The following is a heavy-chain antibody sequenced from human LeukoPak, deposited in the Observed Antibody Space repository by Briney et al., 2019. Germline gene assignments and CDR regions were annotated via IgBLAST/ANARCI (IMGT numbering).Heavy chain of an antibody. CDR3: ARAYSERYGLVYYYMDV. D-gene: IGHD1-26*01. Sequence: GGSLRLSCAASGFTFSNYEINWVRQAPGRGLEWVSYIISSGSTIYYADSVKGRFTISRDNAKNSLYLQMNSLRAEDTAVYYCARAYSERYGLVYYYMDVWGKGTTVTISS. V-gene: IGHV3-48*03. CDR2: IISSGSTI. CDR1: GFTFSNYE. J-gene: IGHJ6*03.